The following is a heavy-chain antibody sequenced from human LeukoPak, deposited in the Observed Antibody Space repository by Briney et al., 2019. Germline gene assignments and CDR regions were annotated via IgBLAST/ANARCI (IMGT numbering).Heavy chain of an antibody. CDR3: ARGRSSGYYSSYYFDY. J-gene: IGHJ4*02. V-gene: IGHV1-2*02. CDR1: GYTFTGYY. D-gene: IGHD3-22*01. Sequence: ASVKVSCKASGYTFTGYYMHWVRQAPGQGLEWMGWINPNSGGTNYAQKFQGRVTMTRDTSISTAYMELSRLRSDDTAVYYCARGRSSGYYSSYYFDYWGQGTLVTVSS. CDR2: INPNSGGT.